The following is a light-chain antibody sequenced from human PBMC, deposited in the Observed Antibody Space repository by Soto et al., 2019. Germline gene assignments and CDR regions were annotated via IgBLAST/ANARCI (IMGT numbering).Light chain of an antibody. CDR1: QSINSY. CDR2: AAS. Sequence: DIQMTQSPSSLSASVGDRVTITSRPSQSINSYLNCYQQKPGKAPKLLIYAASSLQGGVPARFSGSGTGTDFTLTISSLQPEDFATYYCQQSYSTPRTFGQGTKVDIK. V-gene: IGKV1-39*01. CDR3: QQSYSTPRT. J-gene: IGKJ1*01.